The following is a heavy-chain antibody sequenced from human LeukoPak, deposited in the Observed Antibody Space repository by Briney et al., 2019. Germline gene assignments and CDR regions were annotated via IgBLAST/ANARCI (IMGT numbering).Heavy chain of an antibody. CDR3: ARAPVEAEGY. Sequence: ASVKVSCKVSGYTLTELSMHWVRQAPGKGLEWMGGFDPEDGETIYAQKFQGRVTMTRNTSISTAYMELSSLRSEDTAVYYCARAPVEAEGYWGQGTLITVSS. D-gene: IGHD2-15*01. V-gene: IGHV1-24*01. J-gene: IGHJ4*02. CDR2: FDPEDGET. CDR1: GYTLTELS.